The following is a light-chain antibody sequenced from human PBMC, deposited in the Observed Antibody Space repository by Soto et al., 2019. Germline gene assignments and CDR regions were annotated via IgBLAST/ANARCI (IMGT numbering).Light chain of an antibody. CDR1: EGIRND. CDR2: GAS. CDR3: LHDYTCPRT. Sequence: AIQMTQSQSSLSASVGDRVTITCRASEGIRNDVGWYQQRPGKATKLLIYGASNLQSGVPSRFSGSGSGTYFTLAISSLQPEDSATYYCLHDYTCPRTFGQGTKVQIK. J-gene: IGKJ1*01. V-gene: IGKV1-6*01.